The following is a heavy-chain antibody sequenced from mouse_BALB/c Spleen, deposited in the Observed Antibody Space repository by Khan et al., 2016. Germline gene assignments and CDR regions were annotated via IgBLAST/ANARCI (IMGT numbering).Heavy chain of an antibody. V-gene: IGHV5-4*02. Sequence: EVELVESGGGLVKPGGSLKLSCAAPGFTFSDYYMYWGLQTPAKRLVWGATISDGGSYTYYPDSVKGRFTISRDNAKNNLYLQLRSLKSEDTAMYCCSRNGRWFAYWGQGTLGTVSA. J-gene: IGHJ3*01. CDR2: ISDGGSYT. CDR3: SRNGRWFAY. D-gene: IGHD1-1*02. CDR1: GFTFSDYY.